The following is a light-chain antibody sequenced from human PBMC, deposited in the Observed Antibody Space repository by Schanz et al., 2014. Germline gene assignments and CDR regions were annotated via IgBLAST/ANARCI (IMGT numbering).Light chain of an antibody. V-gene: IGLV3-21*02. CDR3: QLWHSNSDHWV. CDR1: NIGSQS. Sequence: SYELTQPPSVSVAPRQTASITCEGNNIGSQSVHWYQQKPGQAPVLVVFDDRDRPSGIPERFSGSNSGNTATLTISRVEVGDEADYYCQLWHSNSDHWVFGGGTKLTV. J-gene: IGLJ3*02. CDR2: DDR.